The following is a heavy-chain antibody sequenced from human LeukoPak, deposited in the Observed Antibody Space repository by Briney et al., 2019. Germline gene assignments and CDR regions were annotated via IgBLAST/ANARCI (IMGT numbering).Heavy chain of an antibody. D-gene: IGHD2-21*02. CDR2: IYYSGST. J-gene: IGHJ4*02. Sequence: SETLSLTCTVSGGSISSTSHYWVWIRQPPGKGPEWIGNIYYSGSTFYTTSLKSRVTISVDTSRNQFSLRLSSLTASDTAVYYCARLTAFGYGAFDSWGQGTLVTVSS. CDR3: ARLTAFGYGAFDS. CDR1: GGSISSTSHY. V-gene: IGHV4-39*01.